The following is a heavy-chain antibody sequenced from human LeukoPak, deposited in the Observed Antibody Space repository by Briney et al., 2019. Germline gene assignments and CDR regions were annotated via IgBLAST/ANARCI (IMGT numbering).Heavy chain of an antibody. CDR2: ITEGGCET. Sequence: GGSLRLFCAASGFTLSSHWMTWFRQAPGGGLECGANITEGGCETFYGASVKGRFTICRDNAENSLNLQMYNLRPEDTAMYYCARPLFGAMRPGYWGQGTLFTVSS. D-gene: IGHD3-10*01. V-gene: IGHV3-7*01. J-gene: IGHJ4*02. CDR3: ARPLFGAMRPGY. CDR1: GFTLSSHW.